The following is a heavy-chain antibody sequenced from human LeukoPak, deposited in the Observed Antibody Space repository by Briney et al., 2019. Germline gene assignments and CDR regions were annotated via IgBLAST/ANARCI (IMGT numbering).Heavy chain of an antibody. CDR1: GYTFTGFY. Sequence: GASVKVSCKASGYTFTGFYMHWVRQAPGQGLEWMGWINPNSGGTNYAQKFQGRVTMTRDTSINTAYMELSSLRSDDTAVYYCAREVVSVISDTCCSGLGYWGQGTLVTVSS. D-gene: IGHD3-10*01. CDR2: INPNSGGT. CDR3: AREVVSVISDTCCSGLGY. J-gene: IGHJ4*02. V-gene: IGHV1-2*02.